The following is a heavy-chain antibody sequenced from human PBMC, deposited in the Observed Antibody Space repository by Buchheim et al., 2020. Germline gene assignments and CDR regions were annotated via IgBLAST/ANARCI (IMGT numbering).Heavy chain of an antibody. Sequence: EVQSLQSGGGLVQPGGSLRLSCAVSGFTFSNAAMSWVRQAPGKGLEYVSGISISGDRTYYTDSVRGRFTISSDNSKNTVYLQMNSLTTEDTAIYYCAKEEVPNDYWGQGTL. V-gene: IGHV3-23*01. CDR2: ISISGDRT. CDR3: AKEEVPNDY. J-gene: IGHJ4*02. CDR1: GFTFSNAA.